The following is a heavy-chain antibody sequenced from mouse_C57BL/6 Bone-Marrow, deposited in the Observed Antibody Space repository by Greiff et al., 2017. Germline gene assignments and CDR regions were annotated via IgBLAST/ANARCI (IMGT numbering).Heavy chain of an antibody. CDR1: GYTFTDYE. V-gene: IGHV1-15*01. CDR2: IDPETGGT. Sequence: VKLQESGAELVRPGASVTLSCKASGYTFTDYEMHWVKQTPVHGLEWIGAIDPETGGTAYNQKFKGKAILTADKSSSTAYMELRSLTSEDSAVYYCTRNYGRGYWGQGTTLTVSS. CDR3: TRNYGRGY. J-gene: IGHJ2*01. D-gene: IGHD1-1*01.